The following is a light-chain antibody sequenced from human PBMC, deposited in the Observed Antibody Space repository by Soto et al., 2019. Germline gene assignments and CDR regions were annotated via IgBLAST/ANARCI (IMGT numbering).Light chain of an antibody. CDR2: DAS. Sequence: DIQLTQSPASVSAAVGDRINISCRASQPIKTWLAWYQQKPGKAPKLLIYDASTLESGVPSRFSGTGSGTEFTFSITSLQPEDFGTYYCQQCYMGWTFGQGTKVDFK. J-gene: IGKJ1*01. V-gene: IGKV1-12*01. CDR1: QPIKTW. CDR3: QQCYMGWT.